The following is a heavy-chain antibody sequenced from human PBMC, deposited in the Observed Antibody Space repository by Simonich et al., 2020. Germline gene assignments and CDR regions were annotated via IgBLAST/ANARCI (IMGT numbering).Heavy chain of an antibody. Sequence: QVQLVQSGAEVKKPGASVKVSCKASGYTFTGYYMHWVRQAPGQGLEWMERTKPNRGGTNYAQKFKGRVTMTRDTSISTAYMELSRLRSDDTAVYYCARSSDLLNWNDGPYYWGQGTLVTVSS. J-gene: IGHJ4*02. V-gene: IGHV1-2*02. CDR2: TKPNRGGT. D-gene: IGHD1-1*01. CDR3: ARSSDLLNWNDGPYY. CDR1: GYTFTGYY.